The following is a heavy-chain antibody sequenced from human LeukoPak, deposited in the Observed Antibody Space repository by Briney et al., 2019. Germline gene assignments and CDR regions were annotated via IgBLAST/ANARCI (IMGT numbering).Heavy chain of an antibody. V-gene: IGHV4-61*01. CDR1: GASVSSSTYS. D-gene: IGHD3-10*01. CDR2: IYYNGRT. J-gene: IGHJ4*02. CDR3: ASDYGSGSWRFDY. Sequence: PSETLSLTCAVSGASVSSSTYSWSWIRQPSGKGLEWVAYIYYNGRTTYNPSLKSRVTISLDTSKNQFSLRLSSVTDADTAVYYCASDYGSGSWRFDYWGQGTLATVSS.